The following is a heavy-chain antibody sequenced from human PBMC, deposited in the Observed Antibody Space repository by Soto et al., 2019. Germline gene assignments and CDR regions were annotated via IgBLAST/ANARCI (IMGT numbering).Heavy chain of an antibody. CDR3: ASNRGSGNYGMDV. V-gene: IGHV4-31*03. Sequence: SETLSLTCTVSGGSISSGGYYWSWIRQHPGKGLEWIGYIYYSGSTYYNPSLKSRVTISVDTSKNQFSLKLSSVTAADTAVYYCASNRGSGNYGMDVWGQGTTVTVSS. CDR2: IYYSGST. CDR1: GGSISSGGYY. D-gene: IGHD7-27*01. J-gene: IGHJ6*02.